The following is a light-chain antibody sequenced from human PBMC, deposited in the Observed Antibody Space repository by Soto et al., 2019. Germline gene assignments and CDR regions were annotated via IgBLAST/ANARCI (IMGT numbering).Light chain of an antibody. CDR2: GAS. J-gene: IGKJ1*01. CDR3: QQYNSYPWT. CDR1: QSVSNNY. V-gene: IGKV3-20*01. Sequence: EFVLTQSPGTLSLSPGERATLSCRASQSVSNNYLAWHQQKPGQAPRLLIYGASSRATGIAARFSGSGSGTEFTLTISSLQPDDFATYYCQQYNSYPWTFGRGTKVDI.